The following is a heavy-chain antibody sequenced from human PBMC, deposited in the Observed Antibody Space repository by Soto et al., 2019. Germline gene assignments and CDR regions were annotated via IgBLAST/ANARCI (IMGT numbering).Heavy chain of an antibody. CDR2: IYYSGST. V-gene: IGHV4-30-4*01. J-gene: IGHJ4*02. Sequence: SETLSLTCTVSGGSISSGDYYWSWIRQPPGKGLEWIASIYYSGSTYYNPSLKSRVTISVDTSKNQFSLKLNSVTAADTAVYYCASRHSSPYFDYWGQGTLVTVS. D-gene: IGHD6-13*01. CDR3: ASRHSSPYFDY. CDR1: GGSISSGDYY.